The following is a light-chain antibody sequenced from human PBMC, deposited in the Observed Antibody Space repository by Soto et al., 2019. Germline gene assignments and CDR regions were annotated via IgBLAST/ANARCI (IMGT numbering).Light chain of an antibody. CDR2: GAS. CDR1: QSVSRSY. CDR3: QKCKVAPFT. Sequence: EFVWTQSPGTLSLSAGERATLSCRASQSVSRSYLAWYQQKPGQAPRLLIYGASTRATGIPARFSGSGSGTEFTLTISSLQPEDVATYYCQKCKVAPFTFGGGTKVDIK. V-gene: IGKV3-20*01. J-gene: IGKJ4*01.